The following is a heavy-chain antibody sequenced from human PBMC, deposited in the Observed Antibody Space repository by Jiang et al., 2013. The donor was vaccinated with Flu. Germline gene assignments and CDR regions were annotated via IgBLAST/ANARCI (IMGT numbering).Heavy chain of an antibody. CDR1: GYTFTGYY. V-gene: IGHV1-2*04. CDR3: AREHVVPAATYDY. CDR2: INPNSGGT. J-gene: IGHJ4*02. D-gene: IGHD2-2*01. Sequence: GAEVKKPGASVKVSCKASGYTFTGYYMHWVRQAPGQGLEWMGWINPNSGGTNYAQKFQGWVTITRDTSASTAYMELSSLRSEDTAVYYCAREHVVPAATYDYWGQGTLVTVSS.